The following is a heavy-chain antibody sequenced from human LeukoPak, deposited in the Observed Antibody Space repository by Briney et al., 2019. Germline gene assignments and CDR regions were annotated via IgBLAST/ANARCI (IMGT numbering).Heavy chain of an antibody. CDR3: AKSLDYYDSSGENWFDP. CDR1: GFTFSSYA. J-gene: IGHJ5*02. V-gene: IGHV3-23*01. Sequence: GGSLRLSCAASGFTFSSYAMSWVRQAPGKGLEWVSAISGSGGSTYYADSVKGRFTISRDNSKNTLYLQMNSLRAEDTAVYYCAKSLDYYDSSGENWFDPWGQGTLVTVSS. CDR2: ISGSGGST. D-gene: IGHD3-22*01.